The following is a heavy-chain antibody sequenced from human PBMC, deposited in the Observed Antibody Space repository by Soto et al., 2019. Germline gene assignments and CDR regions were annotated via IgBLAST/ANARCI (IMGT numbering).Heavy chain of an antibody. V-gene: IGHV1-8*01. CDR3: ARGRVEHNSWRGFDF. CDR2: MNPRTGNT. D-gene: IGHD2-15*01. J-gene: IGHJ4*02. Sequence: QVQLVQSGAEVRNPGASVKVSCKASGYTGTSYDINWVRQATGQGLEWMGWMNPRTGNTGYAPKFQGRVAMTRDTSITTGYMELSSLRSEDTAVYYCARGRVEHNSWRGFDFWGQGTLVTVSS. CDR1: GYTGTSYD.